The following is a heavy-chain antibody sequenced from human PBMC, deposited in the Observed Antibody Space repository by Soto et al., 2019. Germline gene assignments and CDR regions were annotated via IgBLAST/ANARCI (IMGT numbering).Heavy chain of an antibody. D-gene: IGHD6-13*01. J-gene: IGHJ6*02. CDR3: ARIRRAAAGIDYYYYGMDV. V-gene: IGHV2-70*11. CDR1: GFSLSTSGMC. CDR2: IDWDDDK. Sequence: SGPTLVNPTQTLTLTCTFSGFSLSTSGMCVSWIRQPPGKALEWLARIDWDDDKYYSTSLKTRLTISKDTSKNQVVLTMTNMDPVHTATYYCARIRRAAAGIDYYYYGMDVWGQGTTVTVSS.